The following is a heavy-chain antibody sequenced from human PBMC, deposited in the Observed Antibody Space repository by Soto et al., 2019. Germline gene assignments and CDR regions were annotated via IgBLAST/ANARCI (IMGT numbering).Heavy chain of an antibody. D-gene: IGHD1-1*01. CDR2: IYYSGST. CDR1: GGSISSYY. Sequence: SETLSLTCTVSGGSISSYYWSWIRQPPGKGLEWIGYIYYSGSTNYNPSLKSRVTISVDTSKNQFSLKLSSMTAADTAVYYCARDGFNWGGLDYWGQGTLVTVSS. J-gene: IGHJ4*02. CDR3: ARDGFNWGGLDY. V-gene: IGHV4-59*01.